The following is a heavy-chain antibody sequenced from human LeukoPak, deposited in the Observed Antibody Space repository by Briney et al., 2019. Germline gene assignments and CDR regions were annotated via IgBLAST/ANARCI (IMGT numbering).Heavy chain of an antibody. J-gene: IGHJ4*02. D-gene: IGHD2-8*01. CDR3: ATPGPEYCTNGVCTFDY. CDR2: ISGSGGST. Sequence: RSGGSLRLSCAASGFTFSSYAMSWVRQAPGKGLEWVSAISGSGGSTYYADSVKGRFTISRDNSKNTLYLQMNSLRAEDTAVYYCATPGPEYCTNGVCTFDYWGQGTLVTVPS. V-gene: IGHV3-23*01. CDR1: GFTFSSYA.